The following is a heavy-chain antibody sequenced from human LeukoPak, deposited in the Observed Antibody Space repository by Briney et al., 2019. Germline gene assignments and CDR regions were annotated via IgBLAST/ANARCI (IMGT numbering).Heavy chain of an antibody. CDR1: GGSISSGSYY. CDR3: ARASGPYYYDSSGLQDY. J-gene: IGHJ4*02. V-gene: IGHV4-61*02. D-gene: IGHD3-22*01. Sequence: SQTLSLTCTVSGGSISSGSYYWSWIRQPAGKGLEWIGRIYTSGSTNYNPSLKSRVTISVDTSKNQFSLKLSSVTAADTAVYYCARASGPYYYDSSGLQDYWGQGTLVTVSS. CDR2: IYTSGST.